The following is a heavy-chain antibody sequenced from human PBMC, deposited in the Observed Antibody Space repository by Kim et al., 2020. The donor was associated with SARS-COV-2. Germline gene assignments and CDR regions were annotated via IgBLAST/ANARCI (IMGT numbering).Heavy chain of an antibody. CDR2: T. J-gene: IGHJ3*02. Sequence: TSDADTEESRVTIARDNAKNTLYLQMNSLRAEDTAVYYCARAGAAGAFDIWGQGTMVTVSS. CDR3: ARAGAAGAFDI. V-gene: IGHV3-74*01. D-gene: IGHD6-13*01.